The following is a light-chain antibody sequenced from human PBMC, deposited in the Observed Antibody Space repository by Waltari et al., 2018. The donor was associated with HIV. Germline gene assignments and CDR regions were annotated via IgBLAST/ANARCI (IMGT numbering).Light chain of an antibody. CDR2: WTS. Sequence: DIVMTQSPDSLAVSLGERATLNRKSRQSLLYTSNNRNYLAWFQQKPGQPPKLLISWTSTRESGVPDRFSGAGSGTDFTLSISSLQAEDVAVYYCQQYYDSPYTFGQGTKLEIK. CDR1: QSLLYTSNNRNY. V-gene: IGKV4-1*01. CDR3: QQYYDSPYT. J-gene: IGKJ2*01.